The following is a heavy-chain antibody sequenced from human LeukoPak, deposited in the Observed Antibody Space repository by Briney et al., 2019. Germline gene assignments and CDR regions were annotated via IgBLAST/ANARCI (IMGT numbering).Heavy chain of an antibody. Sequence: GGSLRLSCAASGCTFSTYSMNCVRQAPGKGLEWVSSISSSSSYIYYADSVKGRFTISRDNAKNSLYLTDTGTAVEDTAVYYCARDELKVKSFDPWGQGTLVTVSS. V-gene: IGHV3-21*01. CDR2: ISSSSSYI. J-gene: IGHJ5*02. CDR1: GCTFSTYS. D-gene: IGHD3-22*01. CDR3: ARDELKVKSFDP.